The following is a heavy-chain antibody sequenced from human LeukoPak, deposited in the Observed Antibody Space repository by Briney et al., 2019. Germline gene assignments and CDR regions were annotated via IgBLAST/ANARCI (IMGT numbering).Heavy chain of an antibody. D-gene: IGHD3-3*01. CDR2: IYYSGST. CDR1: GGSISSSY. V-gene: IGHV4-59*01. Sequence: SETRSLTCTVSGGSISSSYWSWIRQPPAKGLEWIGYIYYSGSTNYNPSLKSRVTISIDTSKNQFSLKLSSVTAADTAVYYCATDVRFLGVWGQGTTVTVSS. J-gene: IGHJ6*02. CDR3: ATDVRFLGV.